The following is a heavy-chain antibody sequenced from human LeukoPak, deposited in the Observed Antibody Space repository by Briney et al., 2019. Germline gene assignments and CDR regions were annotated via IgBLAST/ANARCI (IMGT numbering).Heavy chain of an antibody. CDR2: ISAYNGNT. Sequence: ASVEVSCKASGYTFTSYGISWVRQAPGQGLEWMGWISAYNGNTNYAQKLQGRVTMTTDTSTSTAYMELSSLRSEDTAVYYCARGFSGTDAFDIWGQGTMVTVSS. D-gene: IGHD6-25*01. CDR1: GYTFTSYG. J-gene: IGHJ3*02. CDR3: ARGFSGTDAFDI. V-gene: IGHV1-18*01.